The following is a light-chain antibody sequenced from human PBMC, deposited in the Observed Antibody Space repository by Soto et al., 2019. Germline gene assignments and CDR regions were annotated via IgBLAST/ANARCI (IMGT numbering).Light chain of an antibody. CDR1: QDISSY. CDR3: QQLQRTPFT. CDR2: GTS. J-gene: IGKJ3*01. V-gene: IGKV1-9*01. Sequence: QLNQSPSSLSASVGDRVTITCRASQDISSYLAWYQQKAGKAPKLLIYGTSTLQSGVPSRFSAFGSGTEFTLTSSSLQPEDFATYHCQQLQRTPFTFGPGTTVDV.